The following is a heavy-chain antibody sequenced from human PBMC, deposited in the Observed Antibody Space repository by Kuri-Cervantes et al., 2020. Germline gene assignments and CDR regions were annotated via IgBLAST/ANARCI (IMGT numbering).Heavy chain of an antibody. J-gene: IGHJ5*02. CDR2: IWYDGSNK. CDR3: AKKPDGSGWYR. D-gene: IGHD6-19*01. V-gene: IGHV3-33*06. CDR1: GFTFSSYG. Sequence: GGSLRLSCAASGFTFSSYGMHWVRQAPGKGLEWVAVIWYDGSNKYYADSVKGRFTISRDNSKNTLYLQMNSLRAEDTAVYYCAKKPDGSGWYRWGQGTLVTVSS.